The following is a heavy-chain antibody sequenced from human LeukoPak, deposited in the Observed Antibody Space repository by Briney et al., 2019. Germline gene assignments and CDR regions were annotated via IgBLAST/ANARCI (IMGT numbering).Heavy chain of an antibody. J-gene: IGHJ4*02. V-gene: IGHV1-2*02. CDR2: INPNSGDT. Sequence: ASVKVSCKASGYTFTGNYMNWVRQAPGQGLEWVGWINPNSGDTSYAQKFQGRVTMTRDTSSSTAYMELSRLRSDDTAVYYCARDNSDGYNPIYYWGQGTLVNVSS. CDR3: ARDNSDGYNPIYY. D-gene: IGHD5-24*01. CDR1: GYTFTGNY.